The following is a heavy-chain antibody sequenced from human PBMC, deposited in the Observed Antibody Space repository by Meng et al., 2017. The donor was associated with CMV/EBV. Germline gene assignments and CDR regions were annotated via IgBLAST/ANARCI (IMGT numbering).Heavy chain of an antibody. J-gene: IGHJ4*02. CDR2: INSVGSDT. D-gene: IGHD5-18*01. Sequence: GESLKISCAASGFTFSKYWMHWVRQAPGKGLIWVSRINSVGSDTSYAGSVQGRFTITRDNSKNTLYLQMNSRRAEDTAVYYCAKRGIPLWFFDYWGQGTLVTVSS. V-gene: IGHV3-74*01. CDR3: AKRGIPLWFFDY. CDR1: GFTFSKYW.